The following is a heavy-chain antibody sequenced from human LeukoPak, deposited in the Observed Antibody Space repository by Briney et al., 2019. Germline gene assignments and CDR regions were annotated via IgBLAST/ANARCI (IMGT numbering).Heavy chain of an antibody. D-gene: IGHD6-6*01. CDR3: ARVLAARPRTDYYYMDV. CDR1: GFTFSSYA. V-gene: IGHV3-30-3*01. J-gene: IGHJ6*03. CDR2: ISYDGSNK. Sequence: GGSLRLSCAASGFTFSSYAMHWVRQAPGKGLEWVAVISYDGSNKYYADSVKGRFTISRDNSKNTLYLQMNSLRAEDTAVYYCARVLAARPRTDYYYMDVWGKGTTVTVSS.